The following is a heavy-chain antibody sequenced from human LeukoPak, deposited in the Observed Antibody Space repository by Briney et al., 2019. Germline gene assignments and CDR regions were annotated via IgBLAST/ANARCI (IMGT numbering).Heavy chain of an antibody. CDR2: MLYSGIT. D-gene: IGHD2-15*01. V-gene: IGHV4-59*01. CDR3: ARGGGYCSDGSCYSDDY. J-gene: IGHJ4*02. Sequence: SETLSLTCTVSGGSISPYYWRWIRRPPGRGLEWIGDMLYSGITNYNPSLKSRVTISVDSSKNQFPLKLNSVTAADTAVYYCARGGGYCSDGSCYSDDYWGQGTLVTVSS. CDR1: GGSISPYY.